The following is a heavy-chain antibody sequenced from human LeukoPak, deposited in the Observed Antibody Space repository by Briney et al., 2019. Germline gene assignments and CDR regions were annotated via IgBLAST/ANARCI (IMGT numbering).Heavy chain of an antibody. V-gene: IGHV4-38-2*02. Sequence: PSETLSLTCTASGYSIMSTFYWGWIRPSPGKGLEWIGNVYHSGSTYSNPSLRRRVTISVDTSKNQFSLKLSSVTAADTAVYYCARVSDDEHGGNSGAIYFESWGQGTVVTVSS. CDR3: ARVSDDEHGGNSGAIYFES. CDR1: GYSIMSTFY. CDR2: VYHSGST. D-gene: IGHD4-23*01. J-gene: IGHJ4*02.